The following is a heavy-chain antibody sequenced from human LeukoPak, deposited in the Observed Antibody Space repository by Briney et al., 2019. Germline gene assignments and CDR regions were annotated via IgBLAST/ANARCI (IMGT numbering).Heavy chain of an antibody. J-gene: IGHJ4*02. V-gene: IGHV1-18*01. CDR3: ARVSGSSGWYLATLDY. CDR2: ISAYNGNT. Sequence: GASVKVSCKASGYTFTSYGVSWVRQAPGQGLEWMGWISAYNGNTNYAQKLQGRVTMTTDTSTSTAYMELRSLRSDDTAVYYCARVSGSSGWYLATLDYWGQGTLVTVSS. D-gene: IGHD6-19*01. CDR1: GYTFTSYG.